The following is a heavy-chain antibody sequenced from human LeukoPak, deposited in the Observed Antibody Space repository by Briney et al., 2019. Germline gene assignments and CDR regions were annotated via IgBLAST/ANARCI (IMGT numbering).Heavy chain of an antibody. CDR2: IYTSGST. Sequence: SETLSLTCTVSGGSISSYYWSWIRQPAGKGLEWIGRIYTSGSTNYNPSLKSRVTISVDRSKNQFSLKLSSVTAADTAVYYCARVPTIVQYFDLWGRGTLVTVSS. CDR1: GGSISSYY. V-gene: IGHV4-4*07. D-gene: IGHD3-22*01. J-gene: IGHJ2*01. CDR3: ARVPTIVQYFDL.